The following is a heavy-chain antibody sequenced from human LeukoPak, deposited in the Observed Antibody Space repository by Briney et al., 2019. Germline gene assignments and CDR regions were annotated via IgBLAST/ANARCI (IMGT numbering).Heavy chain of an antibody. CDR1: GNSVSSNSAA. J-gene: IGHJ3*02. Sequence: SQTLSLTCAISGNSVSSNSAALNWIRQSPSRGLEWLIRTYYRSKWYNDYAVSVKSRITINPDTSKNQFSLQLNSVTPEDTAVYYCARDPPAHAFDIWGQGTMVTVSS. V-gene: IGHV6-1*01. CDR2: TYYRSKWYN. CDR3: ARDPPAHAFDI.